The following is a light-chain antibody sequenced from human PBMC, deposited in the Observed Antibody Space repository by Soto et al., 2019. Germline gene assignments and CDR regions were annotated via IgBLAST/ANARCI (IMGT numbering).Light chain of an antibody. J-gene: IGKJ1*01. CDR1: QSVSSAY. CDR3: QQYATSRWT. Sequence: ETVLTQSPGTLSLSPGDRATLSCRASQSVSSAYFAWYQQKPGQAPRLLIYGASSRAAGIPDRFSGSGSGTDFTLTISRLEPEDFAVYYCQQYATSRWTFGQGTKVEIK. CDR2: GAS. V-gene: IGKV3-20*01.